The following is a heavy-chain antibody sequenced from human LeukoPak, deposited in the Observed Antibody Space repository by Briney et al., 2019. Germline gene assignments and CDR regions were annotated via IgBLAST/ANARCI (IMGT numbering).Heavy chain of an antibody. CDR2: IYTSGST. V-gene: IGHV4-4*07. Sequence: SETLSLTCTVSGGSISSYCWSWIRQPAGKGLEWIGRIYTSGSTNYNPSLKSRVTMSVDTSKNQFSLKLSSVTAADTAVYYCASAYLAYCGGDCVGYFDYWGQGTLVTVSS. CDR3: ASAYLAYCGGDCVGYFDY. J-gene: IGHJ4*02. CDR1: GGSISSYC. D-gene: IGHD2-21*02.